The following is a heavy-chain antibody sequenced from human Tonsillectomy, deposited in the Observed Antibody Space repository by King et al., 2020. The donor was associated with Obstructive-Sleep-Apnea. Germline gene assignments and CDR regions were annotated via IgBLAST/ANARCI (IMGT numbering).Heavy chain of an antibody. J-gene: IGHJ5*02. Sequence: VQLQQWGAGLLNPSETLSLTCAVFGGSFSDYYWTWIRQPPGKGLEWSGEINHSGSTNYNPSLKSRVTISVNTSKNQFSLKLSSGTAADTAVYYCARGSGAAAVNWFDPWGQGTLVTVSS. V-gene: IGHV4-34*01. CDR2: INHSGST. CDR1: GGSFSDYY. D-gene: IGHD6-13*01. CDR3: ARGSGAAAVNWFDP.